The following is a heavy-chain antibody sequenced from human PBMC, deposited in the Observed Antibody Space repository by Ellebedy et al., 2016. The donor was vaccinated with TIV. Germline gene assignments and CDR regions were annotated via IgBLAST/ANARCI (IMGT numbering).Heavy chain of an antibody. D-gene: IGHD3-3*01. V-gene: IGHV3-13*01. J-gene: IGHJ6*02. CDR2: IGTAGDT. Sequence: GGSLRLXXAASGFTFSSYGMHWVRQATGKGLEWVSAIGTAGDTYYPGSVKGRFTISRENAKNSLYLQMNSLRAGDTAVYYCARDDDFWSGYSLYYYYYGMDVWGQGTTVTVSS. CDR1: GFTFSSYG. CDR3: ARDDDFWSGYSLYYYYYGMDV.